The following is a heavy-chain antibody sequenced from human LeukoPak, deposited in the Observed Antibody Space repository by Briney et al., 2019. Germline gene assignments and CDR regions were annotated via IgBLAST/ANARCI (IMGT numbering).Heavy chain of an antibody. D-gene: IGHD2-15*01. CDR1: GGSFSGYY. V-gene: IGHV4-30-4*08. J-gene: IGHJ6*02. CDR3: ARAGMGRGYWSERNYYYYGMDV. Sequence: SETLSLTCAVYGGSFSGYYWSWIRQPPGKGLEWIGYIYYSGSTYYNPSLKSRVTISVDTSKNQFSLKLSSVTAADTAVYYCARAGMGRGYWSERNYYYYGMDVWGQGTTVTVSS. CDR2: IYYSGST.